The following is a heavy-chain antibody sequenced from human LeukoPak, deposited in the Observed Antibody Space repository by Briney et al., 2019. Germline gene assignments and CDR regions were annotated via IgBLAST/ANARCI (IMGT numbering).Heavy chain of an antibody. CDR1: GFTFSSYS. J-gene: IGHJ4*02. Sequence: GGSLRLSCAASGFTFSSYSMNWVRQAPGKGLEWVSSISSSSSYIYYADSVKGRFTISRDNAKNSLYLQMNSLRAEDTAVYYCAREHYDFWSGYSESGADYWGQGTLVTVSP. D-gene: IGHD3-3*01. CDR3: AREHYDFWSGYSESGADY. V-gene: IGHV3-21*01. CDR2: ISSSSSYI.